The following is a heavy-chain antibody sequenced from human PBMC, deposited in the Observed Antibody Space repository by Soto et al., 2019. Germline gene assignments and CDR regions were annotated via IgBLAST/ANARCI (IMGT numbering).Heavy chain of an antibody. J-gene: IGHJ4*02. Sequence: ASVNVSCKASVYTFTNYGISWVRQAPGQGLEGMGWISAYNGNTNYAQNLQGRVSMTTDKSTSTAYMELRSLRSADTAVYYCARVDVLRFLEWLIWGQGTLVTVSS. V-gene: IGHV1-18*04. D-gene: IGHD3-3*01. CDR3: ARVDVLRFLEWLI. CDR1: VYTFTNYG. CDR2: ISAYNGNT.